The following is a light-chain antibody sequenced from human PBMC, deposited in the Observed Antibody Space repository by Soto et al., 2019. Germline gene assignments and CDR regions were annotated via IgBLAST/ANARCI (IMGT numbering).Light chain of an antibody. J-gene: IGLJ2*01. CDR1: SSNIGSNY. CDR3: AAWDDSLSGPSVV. Sequence: QSVLTQPPSPSGTPGQRVTISCSGSSSNIGSNYVYWYQQLPGTAPKLLIYRNNQRPSGVPDRFSGSKSGTSASLAISGLRSENEADYYCAAWDDSLSGPSVVFGGGTKLTVL. V-gene: IGLV1-47*01. CDR2: RNN.